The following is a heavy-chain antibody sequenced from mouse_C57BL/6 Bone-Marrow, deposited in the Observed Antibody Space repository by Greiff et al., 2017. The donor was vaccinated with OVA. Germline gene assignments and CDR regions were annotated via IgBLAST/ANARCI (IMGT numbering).Heavy chain of an antibody. CDR3: ARVPTYYSNYGFAY. CDR1: GYSITSGYY. J-gene: IGHJ3*01. Sequence: ESGPGLVKPSQSLSLTCSVTGYSITSGYYWNWIRQFPGNKLEWMGYISYDGSNNYNPSLKNRISITRDTSKNQFFLKLNSVTTEDTATYYCARVPTYYSNYGFAYWGQGTLVTVSA. CDR2: ISYDGSN. V-gene: IGHV3-6*01. D-gene: IGHD2-5*01.